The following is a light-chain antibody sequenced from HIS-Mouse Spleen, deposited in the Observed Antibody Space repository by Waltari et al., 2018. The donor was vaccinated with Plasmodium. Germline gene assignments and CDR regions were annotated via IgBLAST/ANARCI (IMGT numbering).Light chain of an antibody. CDR3: QQYGSSGT. CDR2: GAS. CDR1: QSVSSSY. J-gene: IGKJ1*01. V-gene: IGKV3-20*01. Sequence: DIVLTQSPGTLSLSPGERGPLSCRASQSVSSSYLAWYQQKPGQAPRRLIYGASSRATGIPDRFSGSGSGTDFTLTISRLEPEDFAVYYCQQYGSSGTFGQGTKVEIK.